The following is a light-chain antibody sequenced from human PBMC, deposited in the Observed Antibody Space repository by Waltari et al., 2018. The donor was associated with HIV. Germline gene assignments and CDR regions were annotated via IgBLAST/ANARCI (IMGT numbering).Light chain of an antibody. CDR3: CSYAGSDTLV. Sequence: HSALTQPASVSGSPGQSITISCPGTRSNAGPYNLVSWYQQHPGKPPKLLIYEVTRRPSGLSGRFSGSKAGNTASLTVSGRQAEDEAIYYCCSYAGSDTLVFGGGTSLTIL. CDR2: EVT. CDR1: RSNAGPYNL. J-gene: IGLJ3*02. V-gene: IGLV2-23*02.